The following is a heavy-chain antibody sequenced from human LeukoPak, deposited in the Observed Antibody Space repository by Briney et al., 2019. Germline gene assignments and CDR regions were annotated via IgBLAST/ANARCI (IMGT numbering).Heavy chain of an antibody. V-gene: IGHV3-7*01. Sequence: HSGGSLRLSCAASGFTFSSYGMHWVRQAPGKGLEWVANIKQDGSEKYYVDSVKGRFTISRDNAKNSLYLQMNSLRAEDTAVYFCARGASSWYSTSPNFDYWGQGTLVTVSS. CDR1: GFTFSSYG. CDR2: IKQDGSEK. CDR3: ARGASSWYSTSPNFDY. D-gene: IGHD6-13*01. J-gene: IGHJ4*02.